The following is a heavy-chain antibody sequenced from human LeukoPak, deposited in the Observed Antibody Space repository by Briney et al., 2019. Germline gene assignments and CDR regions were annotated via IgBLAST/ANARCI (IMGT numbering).Heavy chain of an antibody. CDR1: GFTFSSYG. CDR3: AKDSGYGDYAVDY. CDR2: ISYDGSNK. D-gene: IGHD4-17*01. V-gene: IGHV3-30*18. Sequence: PGRSLRLSCAASGFTFSSYGMHWVRQAPGKGLEWVAVISYDGSNKYYADSVKGRFTISRDNSKNTLYLQMNSLRAEDTAVYYCAKDSGYGDYAVDYWGQGTLVTVSS. J-gene: IGHJ4*02.